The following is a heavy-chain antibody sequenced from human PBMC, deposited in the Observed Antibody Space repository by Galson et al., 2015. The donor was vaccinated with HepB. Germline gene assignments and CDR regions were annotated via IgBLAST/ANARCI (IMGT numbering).Heavy chain of an antibody. CDR1: GYSFTSYW. V-gene: IGHV5-10-1*01. J-gene: IGHJ4*02. CDR2: IDPSDSYT. Sequence: QSGAEVKKPGESLRISCKGSGYSFTSYWISWVRQMPGKGLEWMGRIDPSDSYTNYSPSFQGHVTISADKSISTAYLQWSSLKASDTAMYYCARQRGYYYDSGGVLDYWGQGTLVTVSS. CDR3: ARQRGYYYDSGGVLDY. D-gene: IGHD3-22*01.